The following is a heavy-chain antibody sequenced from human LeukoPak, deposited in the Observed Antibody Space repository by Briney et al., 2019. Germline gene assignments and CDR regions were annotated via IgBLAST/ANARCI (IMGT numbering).Heavy chain of an antibody. CDR2: LYSGGTT. V-gene: IGHV4-61*02. Sequence: PSETLSLTCTVSGGSISSGSYYWSWIRQPAGKGLEWIGRLYSGGTTNYNPSLKSRVSMSVDTSKNQFSLMLSSVTAADTAVYYCARVKWELLAGPFEYWGQGTLVTVSS. CDR3: ARVKWELLAGPFEY. CDR1: GGSISSGSYY. J-gene: IGHJ4*02. D-gene: IGHD1-26*01.